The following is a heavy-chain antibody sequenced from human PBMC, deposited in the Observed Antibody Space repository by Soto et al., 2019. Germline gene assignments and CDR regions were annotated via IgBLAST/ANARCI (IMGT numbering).Heavy chain of an antibody. Sequence: QVQLQESGPGLVKPSQTLSLTCTVSGGSISSGGFYWSWVRQHPGKGLEWIGYIFYTGSTYYNPSLKSRVTVSVDTSKNQFSLKLSSVTAADTAVYYCARGGFSDTGNCYGKLDYWGQGTLVTVSS. CDR1: GGSISSGGFY. CDR2: IFYTGST. D-gene: IGHD2-15*01. J-gene: IGHJ4*02. CDR3: ARGGFSDTGNCYGKLDY. V-gene: IGHV4-31*03.